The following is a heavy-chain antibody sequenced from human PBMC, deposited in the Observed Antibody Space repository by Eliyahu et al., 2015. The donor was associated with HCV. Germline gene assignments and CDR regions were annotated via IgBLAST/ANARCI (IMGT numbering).Heavy chain of an antibody. CDR3: TTGSSGDYGDN. Sequence: EVQLVESGGRLVKPGASLRLSCAASRFTLNNAWMSWVRQAPGKGLGWIGRSRSKTDGGTTDYSAPVKGRFTISRDVSKSTLYLQMNSLKTDDTAVYYCTTGSSGDYGDNWGRGTLVSVSP. CDR2: SRSKTDGGTT. CDR1: RFTLNNAW. J-gene: IGHJ4*02. D-gene: IGHD4-17*01. V-gene: IGHV3-15*05.